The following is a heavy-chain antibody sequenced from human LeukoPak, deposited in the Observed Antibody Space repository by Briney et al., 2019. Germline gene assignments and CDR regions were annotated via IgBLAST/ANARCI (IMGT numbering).Heavy chain of an antibody. J-gene: IGHJ6*03. D-gene: IGHD2-15*01. CDR2: IRSDGSNK. CDR3: ARGGFCSGGSCPVDYYYYMDV. Sequence: GGSLRLSCAASGFTFSSYAMHWVRQAPGKGLEWVAFIRSDGSNKSYADSVKGRFTISRDNAKNTLYLQLNSLRAEDTAVYYCARGGFCSGGSCPVDYYYYMDVWGKGTTVTVSS. CDR1: GFTFSSYA. V-gene: IGHV3-30*02.